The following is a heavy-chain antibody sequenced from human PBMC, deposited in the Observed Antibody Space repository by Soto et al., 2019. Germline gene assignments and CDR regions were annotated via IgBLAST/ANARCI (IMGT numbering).Heavy chain of an antibody. V-gene: IGHV4-59*08. CDR3: ASLNFDILTGYYALDN. D-gene: IGHD3-9*01. CDR2: ISYSGST. Sequence: QVQLQESGPGLVKPSETLSLTCNVSGGSISSYYWSWIRQPPGKGLEWVGYISYSGSTNYNPSLKSRLTISLDMSKHRFSLKLSSVTAADTAVYYCASLNFDILTGYYALDNWGQGTMVTVSS. J-gene: IGHJ3*02. CDR1: GGSISSYY.